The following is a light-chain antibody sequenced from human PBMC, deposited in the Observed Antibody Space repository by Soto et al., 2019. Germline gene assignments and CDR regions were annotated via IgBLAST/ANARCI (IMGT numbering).Light chain of an antibody. CDR2: EVS. CDR1: SSDVGGYNY. CDR3: GSYTSRSTYV. V-gene: IGLV2-14*01. Sequence: QSALTQPASVSGSPGQSITISCTGTSSDVGGYNYVSWYQQHPGKAPKLMMYEVSNRPSGVSNRFSGSKSGNTASLTICGLQAEDEADYCCGSYTSRSTYVFGTGTKLTVL. J-gene: IGLJ1*01.